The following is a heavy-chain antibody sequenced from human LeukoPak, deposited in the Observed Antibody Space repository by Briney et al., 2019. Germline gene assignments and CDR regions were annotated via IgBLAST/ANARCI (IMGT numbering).Heavy chain of an antibody. CDR3: ARGGGYASPIGY. D-gene: IGHD5-12*01. Sequence: SETLSLTCTVSGGSVGSGGYYWSWIRQPPGGGLEWIGDIYYIRNTNYNPSLKSRVTISVDTSKNQFSLKLSSVTAADTAVYYCARGGGYASPIGYWGQGALVTVSS. V-gene: IGHV4-61*08. J-gene: IGHJ4*02. CDR2: IYYIRNT. CDR1: GGSVGSGGYY.